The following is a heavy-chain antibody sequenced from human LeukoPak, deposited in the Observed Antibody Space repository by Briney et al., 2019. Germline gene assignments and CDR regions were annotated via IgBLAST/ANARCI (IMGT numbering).Heavy chain of an antibody. J-gene: IGHJ4*02. D-gene: IGHD2-2*01. V-gene: IGHV1-18*01. Sequence: ASVKVSCKASGYTFTTYGISWLGQPPGQGLDWMGGISAYNGNTNYAQKLQGRVTMTTDTSTSTAYMELRSLRSDDTAVYYCARVAGRYCSSTSCYGGGQFDYWGQGTLVTVSS. CDR1: GYTFTTYG. CDR3: ARVAGRYCSSTSCYGGGQFDY. CDR2: ISAYNGNT.